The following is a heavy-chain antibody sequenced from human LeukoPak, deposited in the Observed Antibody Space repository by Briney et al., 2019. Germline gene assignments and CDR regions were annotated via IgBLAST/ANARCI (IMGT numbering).Heavy chain of an antibody. CDR1: VYPFSTSE. J-gene: IGHJ4*02. Sequence: ASVTVSYKASVYPFSTSEINWVRKAAGQGLQWIGWMDPNRGTTGYAQKFQGRVAMTKNTSISTAYMELSSLRPDDTAVYYCASGLMHSRTSYDYWGQGTLVTVSS. D-gene: IGHD6-13*01. CDR2: MDPNRGTT. CDR3: ASGLMHSRTSYDY. V-gene: IGHV1-8*02.